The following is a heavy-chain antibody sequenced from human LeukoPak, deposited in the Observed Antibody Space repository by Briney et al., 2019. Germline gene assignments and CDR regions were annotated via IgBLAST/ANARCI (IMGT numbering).Heavy chain of an antibody. J-gene: IGHJ4*02. CDR1: GFTLGDYA. CDR2: IRSKAYGGTT. D-gene: IGHD2-2*02. CDR3: TRKSVVPAAISDDY. Sequence: EPGRSLRLSCTASGFTLGDYAMSWFRQARGKGLEWVGFIRSKAYGGTTEYAASVKGRLTISRDDSKSIAYLQMNSLKTEDTAVYYCTRKSVVPAAISDDYWGQGTLVTVSS. V-gene: IGHV3-49*03.